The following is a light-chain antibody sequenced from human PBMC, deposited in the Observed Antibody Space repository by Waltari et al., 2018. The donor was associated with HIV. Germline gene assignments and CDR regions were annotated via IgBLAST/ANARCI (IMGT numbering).Light chain of an antibody. J-gene: IGLJ2*01. CDR2: SNN. CDR3: GTWDDSLNGWEV. CDR1: SPHIGNDA. Sequence: QSVLTQPPSASGTPGQTVTISCSGSSPHIGNDAVNWYQQLPGTAPKLLIYSNNQRPSGVPDRFSGSKSGTSASLAISGLQSEDQADYYCGTWDDSLNGWEVFGGGTKLTVL. V-gene: IGLV1-44*01.